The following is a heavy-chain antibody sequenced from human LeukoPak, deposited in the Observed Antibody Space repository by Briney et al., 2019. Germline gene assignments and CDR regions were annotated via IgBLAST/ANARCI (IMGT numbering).Heavy chain of an antibody. Sequence: ASVKVSCKASGYTFTGYYMHWVRQAPGQGLEWMGRINPNSGGTNYAQKFQGRVTVTGDTSISTAYMELSRLRSDDTAVYYCAREIRRGAGDWFDPWGQGTLVTVSS. D-gene: IGHD1-26*01. CDR2: INPNSGGT. CDR3: AREIRRGAGDWFDP. CDR1: GYTFTGYY. J-gene: IGHJ5*02. V-gene: IGHV1-2*06.